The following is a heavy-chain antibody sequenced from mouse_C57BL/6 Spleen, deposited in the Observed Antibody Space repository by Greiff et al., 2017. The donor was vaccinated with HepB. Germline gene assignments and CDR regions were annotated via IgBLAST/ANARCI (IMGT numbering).Heavy chain of an antibody. CDR3: ARYQGYYPYYAMDY. V-gene: IGHV7-3*01. J-gene: IGHJ4*01. CDR1: GFTFTDYY. CDR2: IRNKANGYTT. Sequence: EVMLVESGGGLVQPGGSLSLSCAASGFTFTDYYMSWVRQPPGKALEWLGFIRNKANGYTTEYSASVKGRFTISRDNSQSILYLQMNALRAEDSATYYCARYQGYYPYYAMDYWGQGTSVTVSS. D-gene: IGHD2-3*01.